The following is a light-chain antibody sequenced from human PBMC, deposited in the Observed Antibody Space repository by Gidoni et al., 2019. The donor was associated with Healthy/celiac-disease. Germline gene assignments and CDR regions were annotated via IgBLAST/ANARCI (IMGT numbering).Light chain of an antibody. CDR1: QSISSW. CDR2: DAS. J-gene: IGKJ2*01. V-gene: IGKV1-5*01. CDR3: QQYNSYSLPYT. Sequence: DIQMTQSPSTLSASVGARVTITCRASQSISSWLAWYQQKPGKAPKLLIYDASSLESGVPSRVSGSGSGTEFTLTISSLQPDDFATYYCQQYNSYSLPYTFGQGTKLEIK.